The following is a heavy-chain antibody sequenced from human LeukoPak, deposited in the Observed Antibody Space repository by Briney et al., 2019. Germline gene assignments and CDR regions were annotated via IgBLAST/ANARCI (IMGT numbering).Heavy chain of an antibody. Sequence: GGSLRLSCAASGFTFSSYAMHWVRQAPGKGLEWVAVISYDGSNKYYADSVKGRFTISRDNSKNTLYLQMNSLRAEDTAVYYCARVADGSGSYYSDYWGQGTLVTVSS. CDR3: ARVADGSGSYYSDY. J-gene: IGHJ4*02. CDR2: ISYDGSNK. D-gene: IGHD3-10*01. CDR1: GFTFSSYA. V-gene: IGHV3-30-3*01.